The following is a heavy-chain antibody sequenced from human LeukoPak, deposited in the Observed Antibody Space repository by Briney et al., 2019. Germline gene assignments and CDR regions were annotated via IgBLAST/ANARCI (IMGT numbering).Heavy chain of an antibody. Sequence: GGSLRLSCAASGFTVSSNYMSWVRQAPGKGLEWVSVIYSGGSTYYADSVKGRFTISRDNSKNTLYLQMNSLRAEDTAVYYCAKVVVVVPAARGNAFDIWGQGTMVTVSS. J-gene: IGHJ3*02. CDR1: GFTVSSNY. CDR2: IYSGGST. CDR3: AKVVVVVPAARGNAFDI. D-gene: IGHD2-2*01. V-gene: IGHV3-53*01.